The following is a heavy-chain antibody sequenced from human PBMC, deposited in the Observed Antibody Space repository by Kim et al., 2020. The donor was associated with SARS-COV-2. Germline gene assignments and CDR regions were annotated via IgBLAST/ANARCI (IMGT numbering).Heavy chain of an antibody. J-gene: IGHJ4*02. CDR3: ARGAGSIVGATTVDY. Sequence: PSLKSRVTISVDTSKNQFSLKLSSVTAADTAVYYCARGAGSIVGATTVDYWGQGTLVTVSS. D-gene: IGHD1-26*01. V-gene: IGHV4-59*09.